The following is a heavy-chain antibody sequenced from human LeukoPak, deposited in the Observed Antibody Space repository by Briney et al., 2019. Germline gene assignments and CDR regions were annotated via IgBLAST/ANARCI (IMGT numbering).Heavy chain of an antibody. CDR1: GFSFTRYW. CDR2: IDPSDSYT. J-gene: IGHJ6*02. V-gene: IGHV5-10-1*01. D-gene: IGHD3-16*01. Sequence: GESLKISCKGSGFSFTRYWINLVRQMPGKGLEWMGRIDPSDSYTNYSPSFQGHVTISADKSISTAYLQWSSLRASDTAMYYCAATRFDYYDMDVWGQGTTVTVSS. CDR3: AATRFDYYDMDV.